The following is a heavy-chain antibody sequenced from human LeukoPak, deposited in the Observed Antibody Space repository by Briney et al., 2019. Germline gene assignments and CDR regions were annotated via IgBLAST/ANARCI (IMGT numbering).Heavy chain of an antibody. D-gene: IGHD4-11*01. CDR3: AKVYRAYSRPGSFDY. CDR1: GFTFSSYA. J-gene: IGHJ4*02. V-gene: IGHV3-23*01. CDR2: ISGSGGST. Sequence: GGSLRLSCAASGFTFSSYAMSWVRQAPGKGLEWVSAISGSGGSTYYADSVKGRFTISRDSSKNTLYLQMNSLRAEDTAVYYCAKVYRAYSRPGSFDYWGQGTLVTVSS.